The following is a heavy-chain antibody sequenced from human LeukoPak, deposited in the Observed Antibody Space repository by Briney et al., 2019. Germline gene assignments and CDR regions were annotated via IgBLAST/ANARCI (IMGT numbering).Heavy chain of an antibody. Sequence: SQTLSLTCAVSGGSISSGGYSWSWIRQPPGKGLEWIGYIYHSGSTYYNPSLKSRVTISVDRSKNQFSVKLSSVTAADTAVYYCARAAYDYGDYGNKHHWFDPWGQGTLVTVSS. CDR1: GGSISSGGYS. CDR2: IYHSGST. D-gene: IGHD4-17*01. V-gene: IGHV4-30-2*01. CDR3: ARAAYDYGDYGNKHHWFDP. J-gene: IGHJ5*02.